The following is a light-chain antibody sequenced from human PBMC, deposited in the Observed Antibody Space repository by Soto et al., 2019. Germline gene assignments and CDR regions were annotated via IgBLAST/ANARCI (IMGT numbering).Light chain of an antibody. CDR1: GIDVVSYNL. CDR2: EVN. Sequence: QSALTKAAYVSGSPGQWISISRNGTGIDVVSYNLVSWYQQHPGKAPKLIICEVNTRPSGISNRFSGSKSGNTASLTISGLQAEDEGDYYCSSYRTGGSYVFGTGTKVTVL. J-gene: IGLJ1*01. V-gene: IGLV2-14*02. CDR3: SSYRTGGSYV.